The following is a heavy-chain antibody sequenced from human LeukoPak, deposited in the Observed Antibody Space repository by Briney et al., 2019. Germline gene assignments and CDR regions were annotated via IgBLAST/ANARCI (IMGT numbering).Heavy chain of an antibody. CDR3: AREYMVRGSAYFDY. J-gene: IGHJ4*02. V-gene: IGHV3-23*01. Sequence: GGSLRLSCAASGFTFSYYVMSWVRQAPGKGLEWVSAVGGSGAITYYADSVKGRFTISRDNSKNTLYLQMNSLRAEDTAVYYCAREYMVRGSAYFDYWGQGTLVTVSS. D-gene: IGHD3-10*01. CDR2: VGGSGAIT. CDR1: GFTFSYYV.